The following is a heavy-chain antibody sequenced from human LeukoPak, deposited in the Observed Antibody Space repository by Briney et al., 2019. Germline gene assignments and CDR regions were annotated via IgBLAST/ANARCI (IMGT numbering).Heavy chain of an antibody. J-gene: IGHJ4*02. CDR3: ARSLRFFDY. D-gene: IGHD3-3*01. Sequence: ASVKVSCKASGYAFTAYYIHWVRQAPGQGLEWMGWMNPNSGNTGYAQKFQGRVTITRNTSISTAYMELSSLRSEDTAVYYCARSLRFFDYWGQGTLVTVSS. V-gene: IGHV1-8*03. CDR2: MNPNSGNT. CDR1: GYAFTAYY.